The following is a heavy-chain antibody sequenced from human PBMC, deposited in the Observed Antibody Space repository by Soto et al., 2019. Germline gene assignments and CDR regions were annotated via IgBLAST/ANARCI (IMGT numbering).Heavy chain of an antibody. V-gene: IGHV3-30*18. J-gene: IGHJ4*02. CDR3: AKGDGLCKWSVTGWSGY. Sequence: QVQLVESGGGVVQPGRSLRLSCAASGFTFSSYGMHWVRQAPGKGLEWVAVISYDGSNKYYADSVKGRFTISRDNSNTTLHRQMRSRRSEDTAVYDWAKGDGLCKWSVTGWSGYGVQGTLVAVAS. D-gene: IGHD6-19*01. CDR2: ISYDGSNK. CDR1: GFTFSSYG.